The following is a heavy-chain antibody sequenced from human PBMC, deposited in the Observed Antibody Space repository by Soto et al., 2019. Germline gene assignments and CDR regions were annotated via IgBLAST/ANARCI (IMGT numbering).Heavy chain of an antibody. J-gene: IGHJ4*02. V-gene: IGHV3-30-3*01. CDR3: ARDKSPYSSGWHNRHFDY. CDR2: MSYDGSNK. D-gene: IGHD6-19*01. CDR1: GFTFSSYA. Sequence: QVQLVESGGGVVQPGRSLRLSCAASGFTFSSYAMHWVRQAPGKGLEWVAVMSYDGSNKYYADSVKGGFTISRDNSKNALYLQMNSLRAEHTAVYYCARDKSPYSSGWHNRHFDYWGQGTLVTVSS.